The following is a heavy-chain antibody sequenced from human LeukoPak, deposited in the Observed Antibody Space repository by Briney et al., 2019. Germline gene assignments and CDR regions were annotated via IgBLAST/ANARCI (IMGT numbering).Heavy chain of an antibody. D-gene: IGHD6-6*01. CDR3: ARAVAARYFHYYYYMDV. CDR1: GYTFTNYA. Sequence: GASVKVSCKAFGYTFTNYAISWVRQAPGQGLEWMGWINTYNGNTNFARKLQGRVTMTTDTSTTTAYMELMSLRSDDTAVYYCARAVAARYFHYYYYMDVWGKGTTVTVSS. J-gene: IGHJ6*03. CDR2: INTYNGNT. V-gene: IGHV1-18*01.